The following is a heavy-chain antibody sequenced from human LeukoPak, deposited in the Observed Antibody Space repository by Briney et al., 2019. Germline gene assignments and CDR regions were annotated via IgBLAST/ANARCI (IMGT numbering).Heavy chain of an antibody. D-gene: IGHD3-22*01. CDR3: AKGPRSTMIVVLTRPKYFQH. CDR2: MNPNSGNT. J-gene: IGHJ1*01. V-gene: IGHV1-8*01. CDR1: GYTFTSYD. Sequence: GASVKVSCKASGYTFTSYDINWVRQATGQGLEWMGWMNPNSGNTGYAQKFQGRVTMTRNTSISTAYMELSSLRSEDTAVYYCAKGPRSTMIVVLTRPKYFQHWGQGTLVTVSS.